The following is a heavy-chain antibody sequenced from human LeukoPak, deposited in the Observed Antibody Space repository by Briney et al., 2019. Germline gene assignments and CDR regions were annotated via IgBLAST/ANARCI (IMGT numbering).Heavy chain of an antibody. D-gene: IGHD3-10*01. Sequence: PGGSLRLSCAASGFTFSSYAMRWVRQAPGKRLEWVSAISGSGGSTYYADSVKGRFTISRDNSKNTLYLQMNSLRAEDTAVYYCANMEGALDYWGQGTLVTVSS. V-gene: IGHV3-23*01. CDR1: GFTFSSYA. J-gene: IGHJ4*02. CDR3: ANMEGALDY. CDR2: ISGSGGST.